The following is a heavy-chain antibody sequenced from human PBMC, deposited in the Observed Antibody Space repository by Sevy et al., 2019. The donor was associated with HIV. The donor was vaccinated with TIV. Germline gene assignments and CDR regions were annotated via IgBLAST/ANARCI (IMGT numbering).Heavy chain of an antibody. CDR1: GFTFGDYA. CDR2: IRSKAYGETT. Sequence: GGSLRVSCTASGFTFGDYAMSWFRQAPGKGLEWVSFIRSKAYGETTEYAASVKDRFTISRDDSKSIAYLQMNSLKTEDTAVYYCTRALLLWFGEGGGNYLDYWGQGTLVTVSS. D-gene: IGHD3-10*01. CDR3: TRALLLWFGEGGGNYLDY. J-gene: IGHJ4*02. V-gene: IGHV3-49*03.